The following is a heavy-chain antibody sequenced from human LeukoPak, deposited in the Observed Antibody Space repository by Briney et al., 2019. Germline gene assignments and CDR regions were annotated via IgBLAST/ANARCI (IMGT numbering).Heavy chain of an antibody. CDR1: GYTFTAYY. CDR2: INPNSGGT. CDR3: ARGYNRGYDFWSGYYRIDY. V-gene: IGHV1-2*06. J-gene: IGHJ4*02. D-gene: IGHD3-3*01. Sequence: ASVKVSRKASGYTFTAYYMHWVRQAPGQGLEWMGRINPNSGGTDYAQKFQGRVTMTRDTSISTAYMELSRLRSDDTAVYYCARGYNRGYDFWSGYYRIDYWGQGTLVSVSS.